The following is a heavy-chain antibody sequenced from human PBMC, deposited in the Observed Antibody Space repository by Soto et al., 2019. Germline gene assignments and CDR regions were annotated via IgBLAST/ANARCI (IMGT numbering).Heavy chain of an antibody. CDR3: LGADSEALDF. CDR2: VYHSGRT. D-gene: IGHD1-1*01. Sequence: WKTLSLTSTVPGGSISSSSYYWGWIRQPPGKGLEWIGGVYHSGRTNYNPSLKSRVNISVDRSQNHFSLKLASVTAVYSCVYYCLGADSEALDFWGQGTLVTVSS. V-gene: IGHV4-39*07. CDR1: GGSISSSSYY. J-gene: IGHJ1*01.